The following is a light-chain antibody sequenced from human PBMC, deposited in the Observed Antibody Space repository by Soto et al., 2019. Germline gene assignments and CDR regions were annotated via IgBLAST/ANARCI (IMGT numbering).Light chain of an antibody. CDR1: QGVGSS. V-gene: IGKV3-15*01. Sequence: ETVITQSPATLSVSAGERVTLSCRASQGVGSSLAWYQQKPGQAPRVLIYGASTTAPGIPARFSGSGSGTEFTLIISSLQSEDSAVYYCQQYDNWPITFGQGTRLEIK. CDR3: QQYDNWPIT. CDR2: GAS. J-gene: IGKJ5*01.